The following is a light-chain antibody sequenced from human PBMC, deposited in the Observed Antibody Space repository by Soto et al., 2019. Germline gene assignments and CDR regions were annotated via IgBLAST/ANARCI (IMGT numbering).Light chain of an antibody. V-gene: IGLV2-14*01. Sequence: QYGMTEPACVSRSPRQSITISCTGTSSDVDNGYDSVSWYQQHPGKAPKLILYEVTNRPSGVSSRFSGSKSGNTASLTISGLXAEDEADYYCSSYTVSAVPPVFGTGSKVT. CDR1: SSDVDNGYDS. J-gene: IGLJ1*01. CDR2: EVT. CDR3: SSYTVSAVPPV.